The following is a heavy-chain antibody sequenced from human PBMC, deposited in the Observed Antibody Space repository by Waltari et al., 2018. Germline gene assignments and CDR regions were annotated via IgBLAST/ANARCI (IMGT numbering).Heavy chain of an antibody. CDR2: INPNSGGT. CDR3: AGYCGGGSCSDAFDI. Sequence: QVQLVQSGAEVKKPGASVKVSCKASGYTFTGYYMHWVRQAPGQGLEWMGWINPNSGGTNYAQKFQGRVTMTRDTSISTAYMELSRLRSDDTAVYYCAGYCGGGSCSDAFDIWGQGTMVTVSS. CDR1: GYTFTGYY. J-gene: IGHJ3*02. V-gene: IGHV1-2*02. D-gene: IGHD2-15*01.